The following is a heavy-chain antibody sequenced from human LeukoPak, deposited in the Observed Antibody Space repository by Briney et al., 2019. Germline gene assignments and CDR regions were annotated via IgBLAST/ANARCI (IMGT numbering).Heavy chain of an antibody. CDR1: SDSISSSSYN. Sequence: SETLSLTCTVSSDSISSSSYNWGWIRQPPGKGLEWIGRIYYSGSTYYNPSLKSRVNISVDTSKKQFSLKLSSVTATDTAVYYCARQSRTLNYYHYYRDVWGKGTTVTISS. CDR2: IYYSGST. CDR3: ARQSRTLNYYHYYRDV. V-gene: IGHV4-39*01. J-gene: IGHJ6*03.